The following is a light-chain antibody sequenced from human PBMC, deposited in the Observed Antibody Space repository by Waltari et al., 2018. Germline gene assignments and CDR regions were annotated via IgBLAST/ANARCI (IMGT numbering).Light chain of an antibody. CDR2: DVT. Sequence: QSALTQPASVSGSPGQSITISCTGTTSDLGGYNYVSWYQQHPGKAPKLILYDVTSRPSVLANRFSGSKSGNTASLTISGLQPEDEADYYCCSFTSSSTWVFGGGTKLTVL. J-gene: IGLJ3*02. CDR1: TSDLGGYNY. CDR3: CSFTSSSTWV. V-gene: IGLV2-14*03.